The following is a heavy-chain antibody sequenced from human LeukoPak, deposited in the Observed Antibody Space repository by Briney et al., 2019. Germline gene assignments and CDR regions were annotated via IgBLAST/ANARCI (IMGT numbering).Heavy chain of an antibody. D-gene: IGHD2-2*01. CDR3: ARAVGYCSSTSCRAGVWFDP. J-gene: IGHJ5*02. Sequence: GASVKVSCKASGYTFTSYDISWVRQAPGQGLEWMGWISAYNGNTNYAQKLQGRVTMTTDTSTSTAYMELRSLRSDDTAVYYCARAVGYCSSTSCRAGVWFDPWGQGTLVTVSS. V-gene: IGHV1-18*01. CDR1: GYTFTSYD. CDR2: ISAYNGNT.